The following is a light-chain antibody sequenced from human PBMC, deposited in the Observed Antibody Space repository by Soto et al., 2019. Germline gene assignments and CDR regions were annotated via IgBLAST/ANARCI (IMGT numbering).Light chain of an antibody. Sequence: QSVLTQPPSASGTPGQRVTISCSGSSSNIGSNAVNWYQQLPGTAPKLLIYDNNQGPSGVPDRFSGSKSGTSASLAISGLQSEDEADYCCAAWDDSLNGVVFGGGTQLTVL. CDR2: DNN. V-gene: IGLV1-44*01. J-gene: IGLJ2*01. CDR3: AAWDDSLNGVV. CDR1: SSNIGSNA.